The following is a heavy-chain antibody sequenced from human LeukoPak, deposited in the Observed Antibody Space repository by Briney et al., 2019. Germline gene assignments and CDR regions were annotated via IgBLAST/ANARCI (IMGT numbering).Heavy chain of an antibody. CDR3: AKDGYDFWSAYQIDL. D-gene: IGHD3-3*01. V-gene: IGHV3-23*01. CDR2: ISGSDGST. J-gene: IGHJ5*02. CDR1: GFNLSNHA. Sequence: GALKISCAGSGFNLSNHALAWVRQAPGKGLEWVSTISGSDGSTYYSDSVTGRFTISRDNLQNTLYLQMSSLRADDTAVYYCAKDGYDFWSAYQIDLWGQGTLVTVSS.